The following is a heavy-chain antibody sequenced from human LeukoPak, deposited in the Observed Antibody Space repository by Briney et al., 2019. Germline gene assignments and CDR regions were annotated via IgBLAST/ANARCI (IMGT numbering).Heavy chain of an antibody. J-gene: IGHJ6*02. V-gene: IGHV3-33*01. CDR2: IWYDGSNK. D-gene: IGHD6-13*01. Sequence: GGSLRLSCAASGFTFSSYGMHWVRQAPGKGLEWVAAIWYDGSNKYYADSVKGRFTISRDNSKNTLYLQMNSLRAEDTAVYYCARGDSRSWYDHYYYGMDVWGQGTTVTVSS. CDR1: GFTFSSYG. CDR3: ARGDSRSWYDHYYYGMDV.